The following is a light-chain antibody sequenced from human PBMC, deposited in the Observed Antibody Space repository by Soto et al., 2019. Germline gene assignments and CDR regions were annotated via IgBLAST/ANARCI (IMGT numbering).Light chain of an antibody. CDR2: AAS. J-gene: IGKJ1*01. CDR1: QSISSY. V-gene: IGKV1-39*01. CDR3: QQSYSTPWT. Sequence: DIPMTQSPSSLSASVGDRVTITCRASQSISSYLYWYQQKPGKAPRLLLYAASSLQSGVPSRFSGRGSGTDFTLTISSLQPEDFATYYCQQSYSTPWTFGQGTKVEIK.